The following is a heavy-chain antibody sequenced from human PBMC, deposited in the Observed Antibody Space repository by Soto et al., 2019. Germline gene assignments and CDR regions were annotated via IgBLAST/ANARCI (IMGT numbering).Heavy chain of an antibody. D-gene: IGHD2-21*01. CDR2: MYPSGGP. Sequence: QVHLQAWGPGLVKPSQTLSLTCPVSGGSISTGDLSWSWIRQPPGRGLGWFGDMYPSGGPYYNPSLKSRLTISVDPSKSQCSLRLSSVTAADTAVYYCARTRGNVVGLNLEDTYFDPWGQGTLVIVSS. J-gene: IGHJ5*02. CDR3: ARTRGNVVGLNLEDTYFDP. V-gene: IGHV4-31*03. CDR1: GGSISTGDLS.